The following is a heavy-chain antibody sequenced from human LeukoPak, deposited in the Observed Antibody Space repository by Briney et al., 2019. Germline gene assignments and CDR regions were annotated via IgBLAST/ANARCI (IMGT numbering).Heavy chain of an antibody. Sequence: GGSLRLSCVASGFMFGDYWMRWVRQAPGKGLEWVASINQNEVVKYYVDSVKGRFTISRDNAKNTVYLQMNSLGAEDTAVYYCTRGLRYADYWGQGTLVTVSS. CDR2: INQNEVVK. V-gene: IGHV3-7*03. CDR1: GFMFGDYW. J-gene: IGHJ4*02. D-gene: IGHD2-2*01. CDR3: TRGLRYADY.